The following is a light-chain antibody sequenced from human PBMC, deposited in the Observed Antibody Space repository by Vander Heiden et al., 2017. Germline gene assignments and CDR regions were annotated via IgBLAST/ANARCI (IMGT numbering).Light chain of an antibody. CDR2: GKN. V-gene: IGLV3-19*01. Sequence: SSELTQDPAVSVALGQTVRITCQGDSLRSYYATWYRQKPGQAPVLVIYGKNNRPSGIPDRFSGSSSGNTAPLTITGAQAEDEADFYCNSRDSSDNYVFGTGTKVTVL. CDR1: SLRSYY. CDR3: NSRDSSDNYV. J-gene: IGLJ1*01.